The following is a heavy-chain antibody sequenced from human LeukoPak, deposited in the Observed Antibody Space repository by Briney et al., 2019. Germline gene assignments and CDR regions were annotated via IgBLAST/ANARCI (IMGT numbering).Heavy chain of an antibody. Sequence: SVKVSCKASGGTFSSYAISWVRQAPGQGLEWMGGIIPILGIANYAQKFQGRVTITADKSTSTAYMELSSLRSENTAVYYCARGDTMVRGDLHFDYWGQGTLVTVSS. CDR1: GGTFSSYA. CDR3: ARGDTMVRGDLHFDY. CDR2: IIPILGIA. D-gene: IGHD3-10*01. J-gene: IGHJ4*02. V-gene: IGHV1-69*10.